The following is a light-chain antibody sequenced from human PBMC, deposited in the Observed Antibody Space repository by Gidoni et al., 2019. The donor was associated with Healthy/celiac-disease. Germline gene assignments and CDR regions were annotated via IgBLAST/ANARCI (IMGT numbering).Light chain of an antibody. V-gene: IGKV1-39*01. J-gene: IGKJ1*01. CDR1: QSISSY. Sequence: DIQITQSPSSLSASVGDRVTITCRSSQSISSYVNWYQQKPGKAPKLLIYAASRLQSGVPSRFSGSGSGTDFTLTISSLQPEDFATDYCQQSYSTPRTFGQXTKVEIK. CDR3: QQSYSTPRT. CDR2: AAS.